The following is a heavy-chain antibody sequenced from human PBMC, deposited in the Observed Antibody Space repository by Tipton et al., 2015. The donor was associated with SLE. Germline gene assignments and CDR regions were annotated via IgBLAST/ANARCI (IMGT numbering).Heavy chain of an antibody. J-gene: IGHJ4*02. CDR1: GYSVSRDYY. V-gene: IGHV4-38-2*01. Sequence: TLSLTCAVSGYSVSRDYYWGWIRQPPGKGLEWIGSIYYTGTTYYNPSLKSRVTISFDTSKNHFSLKLSSVTAADTAVYFCATYVAIAAADIDYWGQGMLVTVSS. CDR3: ATYVAIAAADIDY. D-gene: IGHD6-13*01. CDR2: IYYTGTT.